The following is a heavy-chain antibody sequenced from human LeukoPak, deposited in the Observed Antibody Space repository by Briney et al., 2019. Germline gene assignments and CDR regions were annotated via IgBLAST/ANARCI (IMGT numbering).Heavy chain of an antibody. D-gene: IGHD3-10*01. CDR3: AKEIYAYGSRGFNY. CDR2: IVGDSSKT. CDR1: GLTFHDYA. V-gene: IGHV3-23*01. J-gene: IGHJ4*02. Sequence: GGSLRLSCAISGLTFHDYAMTWVRQAPGKGLEWVSTIVGDSSKTYYANSVKGRFTISRDNSKNTLYLQLSSLRVEDTAVYYCAKEIYAYGSRGFNYWGQGTLVTVSS.